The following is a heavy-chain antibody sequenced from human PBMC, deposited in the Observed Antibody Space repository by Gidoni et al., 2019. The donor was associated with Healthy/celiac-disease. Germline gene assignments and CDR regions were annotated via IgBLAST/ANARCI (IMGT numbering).Heavy chain of an antibody. CDR2: INHSGST. Sequence: QVQLQQWGAGLLKPSETLSLTCAVSGGSFSGYYWSWIRQPPGKGLEWIGEINHSGSTNYNPSLKSRVTISVDTSKNQFSLKLSSVTAADTAVYYCARGRDYGDYVFPPDYWGQGTLVTVSS. J-gene: IGHJ4*02. D-gene: IGHD4-17*01. V-gene: IGHV4-34*01. CDR3: ARGRDYGDYVFPPDY. CDR1: GGSFSGYY.